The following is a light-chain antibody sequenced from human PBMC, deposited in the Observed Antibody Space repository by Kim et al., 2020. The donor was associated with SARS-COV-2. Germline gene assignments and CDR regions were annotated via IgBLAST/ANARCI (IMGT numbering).Light chain of an antibody. J-gene: IGLJ3*02. V-gene: IGLV3-21*04. Sequence: SYELTQPPSVSVARGKTARITCGGNNIGSKSVHWYQQKPGQAPVLVIYYDSDRPSGIPERFSGSNSGNTATLTISRVEAGDEADYYCQVWDSSSDHPWVFGGGTKLTVL. CDR3: QVWDSSSDHPWV. CDR1: NIGSKS. CDR2: YDS.